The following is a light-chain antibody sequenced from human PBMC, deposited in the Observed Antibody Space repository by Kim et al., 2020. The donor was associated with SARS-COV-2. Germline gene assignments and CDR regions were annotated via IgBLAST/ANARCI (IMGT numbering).Light chain of an antibody. CDR1: QSLSNN. CDR2: DAS. Sequence: VSPGERATFSCRAGQSLSNNLAWYQQKPGQPPRLLIYDASTRATGIPARFSGSGSGTEFTLTISSLQSEDLAVYYCQQYNSWPRTFGQGTKVEIK. CDR3: QQYNSWPRT. J-gene: IGKJ1*01. V-gene: IGKV3-15*01.